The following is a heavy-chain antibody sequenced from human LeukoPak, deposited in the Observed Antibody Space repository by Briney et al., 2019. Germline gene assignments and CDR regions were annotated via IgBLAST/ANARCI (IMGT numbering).Heavy chain of an antibody. V-gene: IGHV1-69*13. D-gene: IGHD3-3*01. CDR1: GGTFSSYA. Sequence: ASVKVSCKASGGTFSSYAISWVRQAPGQGLEWMGGIIPIFGTANYAQKFQGRVTITVDESTSTAYMEPSSLRSEYTAVYYCAISERDFWSGYFSAEYFKHWGQGTLVTVSS. J-gene: IGHJ1*01. CDR2: IIPIFGTA. CDR3: AISERDFWSGYFSAEYFKH.